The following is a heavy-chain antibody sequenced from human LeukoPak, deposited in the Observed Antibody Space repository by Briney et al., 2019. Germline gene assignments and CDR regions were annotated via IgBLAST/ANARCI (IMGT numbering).Heavy chain of an antibody. CDR1: GYTLTELS. CDR3: ATDLAGESKGRGYSYGYYDY. CDR2: FDPEDGET. Sequence: GASVKVSCKVSGYTLTELSMHWVRQAPGKGLEWMGGFDPEDGETIYAQKFQGRVTMTEDTSTDTAYMELSSLRSEDTAVYYCATDLAGESKGRGYSYGYYDYWGQGTLVTVSS. D-gene: IGHD5-18*01. J-gene: IGHJ4*02. V-gene: IGHV1-24*01.